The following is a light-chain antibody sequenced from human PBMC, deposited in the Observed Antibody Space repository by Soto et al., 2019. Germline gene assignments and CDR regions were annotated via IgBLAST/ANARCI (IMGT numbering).Light chain of an antibody. Sequence: SVRTQPAAVAAAPGQSMTIACMATRSDIGGYNYVSGHQQHPGKAPKLMIYDAYERPLGVSNRFSGSKSANTPSLTISGLQNEDEADYYCSSYTDDRSEVFGSGTKVTVL. CDR1: RSDIGGYNY. J-gene: IGLJ1*01. CDR2: DAY. CDR3: SSYTDDRSEV. V-gene: IGLV2-14*03.